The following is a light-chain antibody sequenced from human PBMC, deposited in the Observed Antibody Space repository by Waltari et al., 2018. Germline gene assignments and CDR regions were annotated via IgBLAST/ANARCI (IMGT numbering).Light chain of an antibody. Sequence: EIVMTQSPAVLSVSPGQRATLSCRASETVTSHLAWYQQTPGQAPRLLIDDVSTRAAGIPARFSGSGSETEFTLTVTSLQSEDCAVYYCQQYNNWPPYTFGQGTKLEIK. J-gene: IGKJ2*01. V-gene: IGKV3D-15*01. CDR1: ETVTSH. CDR3: QQYNNWPPYT. CDR2: DVS.